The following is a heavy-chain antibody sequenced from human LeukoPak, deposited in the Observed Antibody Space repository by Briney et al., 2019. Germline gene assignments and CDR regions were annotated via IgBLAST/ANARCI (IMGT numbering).Heavy chain of an antibody. CDR1: GGSISSYY. D-gene: IGHD1/OR15-1a*01. J-gene: IGHJ3*01. V-gene: IGHV4-4*07. CDR2: IYTSGST. Sequence: PSETLSLTCTVSGGSISSYYWSWIRQPAGKGLEWIGRIYTSGSTNYNPSLKSRVTMSVDTSKNQFSLKLSSVTAADTAVYYCARDKPPGTVEQFFDLWGQGTMVTVSS. CDR3: ARDKPPGTVEQFFDL.